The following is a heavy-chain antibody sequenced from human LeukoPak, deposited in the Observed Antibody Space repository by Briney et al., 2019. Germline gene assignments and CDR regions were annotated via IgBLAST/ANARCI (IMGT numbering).Heavy chain of an antibody. J-gene: IGHJ5*02. Sequence: SETLSLTCTVSGGSISTSNYYWGWLRQPPGRGLEWIGEINHSGSTNYNPSLKSRVTISVDTSKNQFSLKLSSVTAADTAVYYCARGVSSVVVVPAASSSGGTRVNWFDPWGQGTLVTVSS. V-gene: IGHV4-39*07. CDR2: INHSGST. CDR3: ARGVSSVVVVPAASSSGGTRVNWFDP. D-gene: IGHD2-2*01. CDR1: GGSISTSNYY.